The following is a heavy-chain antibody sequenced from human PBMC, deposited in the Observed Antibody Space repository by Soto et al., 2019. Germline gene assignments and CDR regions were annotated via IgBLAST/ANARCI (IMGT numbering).Heavy chain of an antibody. J-gene: IGHJ5*02. CDR3: ARVKLGSYDWFDP. CDR1: GFTFSSYW. CDR2: INPDGGRT. Sequence: QLVESGGGLVQPGGSLRLSCAASGFTFSSYWLHWVRQAPGEGLVWVSRINPDGGRTNYADSVKGRFTISRDNAKNTLYLQMYSLRAEDTAVYFCARVKLGSYDWFDPWGQGTLVTVSS. D-gene: IGHD3-16*01. V-gene: IGHV3-74*01.